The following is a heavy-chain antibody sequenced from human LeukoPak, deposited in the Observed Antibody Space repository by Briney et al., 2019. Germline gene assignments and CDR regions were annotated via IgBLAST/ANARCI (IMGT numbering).Heavy chain of an antibody. CDR1: GFTFNNYN. Sequence: GGSLRLSCAASGFTFNNYNMSWVRQAPGKGLEWVSVIYSGGSTHYADSVKGRFTISRDNSKNMLYLQMNSLRAEDTAVYYCAGGPKQQLLWGRASNGLDPWGQGTLVTVSS. J-gene: IGHJ5*02. CDR2: IYSGGST. CDR3: AGGPKQQLLWGRASNGLDP. V-gene: IGHV3-66*01. D-gene: IGHD2-2*01.